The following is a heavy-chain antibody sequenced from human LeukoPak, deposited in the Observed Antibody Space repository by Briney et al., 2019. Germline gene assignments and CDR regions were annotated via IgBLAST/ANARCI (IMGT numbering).Heavy chain of an antibody. D-gene: IGHD1-26*01. J-gene: IGHJ4*02. Sequence: GGSLRLSCAASGFTFTSYAMTWVRQAPGKGLDWVSAISDSGTYTYYADSVKGRFTISRDNSKNTLYLQMNSLRAEDTAVYYCARIWDGYSGSDYWGQGTLVTVSS. CDR1: GFTFTSYA. V-gene: IGHV3-23*01. CDR3: ARIWDGYSGSDY. CDR2: ISDSGTYT.